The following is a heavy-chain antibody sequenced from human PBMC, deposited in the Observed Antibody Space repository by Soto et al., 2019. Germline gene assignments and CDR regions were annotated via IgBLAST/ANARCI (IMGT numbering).Heavy chain of an antibody. Sequence: GPLGLPCSGSGLTFVNYWMNGVRQAPGKGLEWVGNIKLYGSYQYYVDSVKGRFTISRDNAHKSLYLQMNSLRDEDTDMYYCARLESGSLDLWGHGTLVTVSS. CDR1: GLTFVNYW. J-gene: IGHJ4*01. CDR3: ARLESGSLDL. CDR2: IKLYGSYQ. D-gene: IGHD1-26*01. V-gene: IGHV3-7*01.